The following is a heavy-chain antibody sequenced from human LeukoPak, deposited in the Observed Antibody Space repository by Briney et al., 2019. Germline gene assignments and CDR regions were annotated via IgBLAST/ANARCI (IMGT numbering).Heavy chain of an antibody. CDR1: GGTFSNFA. CDR2: IVPILGLT. CDR3: AGGRSQSVSLTADV. J-gene: IGHJ1*01. Sequence: ASVKVSCKASGGTFSNFAVTWVRQAPGQGLEWMGRIVPILGLTNYAQKFQDRTTFIADKSTNTAYMELKSLTFDDTAVYFCAGGRSQSVSLTADVWGQGTLVTVSS. V-gene: IGHV1-69*04. D-gene: IGHD5/OR15-5a*01.